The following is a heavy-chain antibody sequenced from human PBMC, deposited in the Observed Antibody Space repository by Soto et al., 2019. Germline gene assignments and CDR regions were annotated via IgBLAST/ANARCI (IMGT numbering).Heavy chain of an antibody. CDR3: ARGPIAPTTVTTMGWFDP. J-gene: IGHJ5*02. D-gene: IGHD4-17*01. Sequence: ASVKVSCKASGYTFTGYYMHWVRQAPGQGLEWMGWINPNSGGTNYAQKFQGWVTMTRDTSISTAYMELSRLRSDDTAVYYCARGPIAPTTVTTMGWFDPWGQGTLVTVS. CDR1: GYTFTGYY. CDR2: INPNSGGT. V-gene: IGHV1-2*04.